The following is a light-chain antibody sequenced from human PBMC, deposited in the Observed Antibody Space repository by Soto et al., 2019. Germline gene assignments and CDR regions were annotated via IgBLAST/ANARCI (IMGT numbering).Light chain of an antibody. V-gene: IGLV1-47*01. J-gene: IGLJ2*01. CDR3: ASWDDSLSGVV. Sequence: QSVLTQPPSASGTPGQRVTISCSGSSSNIGSNYVYWYQQLPGTAPKFFIYRNNQRPSGVPDRFSASKSGTSASLAISGLRSEDEAHYYCASWDDSLSGVVFGGGTQLTVL. CDR2: RNN. CDR1: SSNIGSNY.